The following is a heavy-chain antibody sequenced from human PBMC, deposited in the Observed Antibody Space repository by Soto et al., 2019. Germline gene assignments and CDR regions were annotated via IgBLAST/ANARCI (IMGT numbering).Heavy chain of an antibody. V-gene: IGHV4-59*08. J-gene: IGHJ5*02. CDR3: ATMYYDILTGLPHFDH. D-gene: IGHD3-9*01. CDR2: IYYSGST. CDR1: GGSISSYY. Sequence: PSETLSLTCTVSGGSISSYYWSWIRQPPGKGLEWIGYIYYSGSTNYNPSLKSRVTISVDTSKNQLSLKLSSVTAADAAVYYCATMYYDILTGLPHFDHWGQGTLVT.